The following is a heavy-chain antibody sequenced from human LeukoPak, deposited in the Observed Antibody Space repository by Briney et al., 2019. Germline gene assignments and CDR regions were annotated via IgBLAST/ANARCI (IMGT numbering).Heavy chain of an antibody. J-gene: IGHJ4*02. D-gene: IGHD3-9*01. CDR1: GFTFSSYA. Sequence: PGGSLRLSCAASGFTFSSYAMSWVRQAPGKGLEWVSAISGSGGSTYYADSVKGRFTISRDNSKNTLYLQMNSLRAEDTAVYYCARDYDILTGYHACLDYWGQGTLVTVSS. V-gene: IGHV3-23*01. CDR2: ISGSGGST. CDR3: ARDYDILTGYHACLDY.